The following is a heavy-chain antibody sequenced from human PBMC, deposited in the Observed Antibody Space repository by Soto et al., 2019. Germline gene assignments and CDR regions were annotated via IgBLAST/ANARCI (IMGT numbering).Heavy chain of an antibody. CDR3: AFIAVAGTDFDY. V-gene: IGHV1-18*01. D-gene: IGHD6-19*01. Sequence: ASVKVSCKASGYTFTSYGISWVRQAPGQGLGWMGWISAYNGNTNYAQKLQGRVTMTTDTSTSTAYMELRSLRSDDTAVYYCAFIAVAGTDFDYWGQGTLVTVSS. CDR1: GYTFTSYG. J-gene: IGHJ4*02. CDR2: ISAYNGNT.